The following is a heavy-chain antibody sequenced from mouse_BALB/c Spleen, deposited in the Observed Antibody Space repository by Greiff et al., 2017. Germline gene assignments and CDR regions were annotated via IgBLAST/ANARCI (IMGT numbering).Heavy chain of an antibody. D-gene: IGHD1-2*01. CDR2: INPSNGRT. Sequence: VQLQQPGAELVKPGASVKLSCKASGYTFTSYWMHWVKQRPGQGLEWIGEINPSNGRTNYNEKFKSKATLTVDKSSSTAYMQLSSLTSEDSAVYYCARGNTANYAMDYWGQGTSVTVSS. J-gene: IGHJ4*01. V-gene: IGHV1S81*02. CDR1: GYTFTSYW. CDR3: ARGNTANYAMDY.